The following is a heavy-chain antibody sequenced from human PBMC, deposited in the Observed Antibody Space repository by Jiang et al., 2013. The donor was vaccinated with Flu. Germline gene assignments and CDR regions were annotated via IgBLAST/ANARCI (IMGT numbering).Heavy chain of an antibody. Sequence: RQAPGQGLESDGMDQHQHWEPNVWPRASQDGFVFSLDTSVSTAYLQISSLKAEDTAVYYCARGSGNSGWYAGDKTDYWGQGTLVTVSS. V-gene: IGHV7-4-1*02. J-gene: IGHJ4*02. D-gene: IGHD6-19*01. CDR3: ARGSGNSGWYAGDKTDY. CDR2: QHQHWEP.